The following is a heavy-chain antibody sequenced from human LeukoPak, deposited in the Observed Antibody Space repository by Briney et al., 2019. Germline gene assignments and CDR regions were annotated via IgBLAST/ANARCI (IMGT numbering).Heavy chain of an antibody. Sequence: GGSLRLSCAASGFTFSSYAMSWVRQAPGKGLEWVSAISGSGGSTYYADSVKGRFTISRDNSKNTLYLQMNSLRAGDTALYYCAHDWSNDDSGIDFWGQGTLVTVS. V-gene: IGHV3-23*01. D-gene: IGHD1-26*01. CDR3: AHDWSNDDSGIDF. J-gene: IGHJ4*02. CDR1: GFTFSSYA. CDR2: ISGSGGST.